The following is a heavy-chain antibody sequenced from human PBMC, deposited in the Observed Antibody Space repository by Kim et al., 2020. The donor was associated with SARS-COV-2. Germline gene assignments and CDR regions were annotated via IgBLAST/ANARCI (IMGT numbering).Heavy chain of an antibody. J-gene: IGHJ4*02. CDR3: ARDKDSSSFGFDY. Sequence: GGSLRLSCAASGFTFSSYGMHWVRQAPGKGLEWVAVIWYDGSNKYYADSVKGRFTISRDNSKNTLYLQMNSLRAEDTAVYYCARDKDSSSFGFDYWGQGTLVTVSS. CDR2: IWYDGSNK. D-gene: IGHD6-6*01. V-gene: IGHV3-33*08. CDR1: GFTFSSYG.